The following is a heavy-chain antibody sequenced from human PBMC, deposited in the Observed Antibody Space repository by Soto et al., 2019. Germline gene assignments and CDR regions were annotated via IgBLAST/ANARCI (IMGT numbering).Heavy chain of an antibody. CDR2: ISGGGGST. J-gene: IGHJ4*02. Sequence: GGSLRLSCAASGFTFSSYAMSWVRQAPGKGLEWVSGISGGGGSTYYADSVKGRFTISRDKSKNTLYLQMNSLRAEDTAVYYCAKFTGIHTGSSLFDYWGQGTLVTVSS. V-gene: IGHV3-23*01. CDR3: AKFTGIHTGSSLFDY. CDR1: GFTFSSYA. D-gene: IGHD1-26*01.